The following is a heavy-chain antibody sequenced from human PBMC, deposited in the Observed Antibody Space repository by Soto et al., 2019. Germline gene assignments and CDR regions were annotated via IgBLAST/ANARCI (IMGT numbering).Heavy chain of an antibody. V-gene: IGHV4-30-4*01. Sequence: QVQLHESGPGLVRPSQTLSLTCNVSGGSISTADYYWSWIRQPPGKGLEWIGYIYYRGSTYYNPSLESRVAISIDTSKNQFSLNLTSVTAADTAVHLCVSDYDSGGYIGYWGQGTLVTASS. D-gene: IGHD3-22*01. CDR1: GGSISTADYY. CDR3: VSDYDSGGYIGY. J-gene: IGHJ4*02. CDR2: IYYRGST.